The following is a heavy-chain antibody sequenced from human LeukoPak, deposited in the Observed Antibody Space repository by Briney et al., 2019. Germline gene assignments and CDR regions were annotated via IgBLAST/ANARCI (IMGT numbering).Heavy chain of an antibody. V-gene: IGHV3-30-3*01. CDR2: ISYDGSNK. Sequence: PGGSLRLSCAASGFTVSSNYMSWVRQAPGKGLEWVAVISYDGSNKYYADSVKGRFTISRDNSKNTLYLQMNSLRAEDTAVYYCARSGYSYGPSTFFDYWGQGTLVTVSS. CDR3: ARSGYSYGPSTFFDY. J-gene: IGHJ4*02. D-gene: IGHD5-18*01. CDR1: GFTVSSNY.